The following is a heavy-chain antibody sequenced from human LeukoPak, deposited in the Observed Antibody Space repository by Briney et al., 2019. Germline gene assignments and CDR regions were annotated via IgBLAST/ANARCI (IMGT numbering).Heavy chain of an antibody. CDR3: ARDITGGSYDDI. CDR1: GGSFSGYY. Sequence: SETLSLTCAVYGGSFSGYYWSWIRQPPGKGLEWIGEINHSGSTNYNPSLKSRVTISVDTSKNQFSLKPSSVTAADTAVYYCARDITGGSYDDIWGQGTMVTVSS. J-gene: IGHJ3*02. V-gene: IGHV4-34*01. CDR2: INHSGST. D-gene: IGHD1-26*01.